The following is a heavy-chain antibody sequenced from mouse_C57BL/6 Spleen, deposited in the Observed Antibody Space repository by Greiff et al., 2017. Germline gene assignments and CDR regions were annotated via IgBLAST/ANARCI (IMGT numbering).Heavy chain of an antibody. V-gene: IGHV1-15*01. J-gene: IGHJ2*01. Sequence: QVQLQQSGAELVRPGASVTLSCKASGYTFTDYEMHWVKQTPVHGLEWIGAIDPETGGPAYNQKFKGKAILTADKSSSTAYMELRSLTSEDSAVYYCTATVVDFDYWGQGTTLTVSS. CDR3: TATVVDFDY. CDR1: GYTFTDYE. CDR2: IDPETGGP. D-gene: IGHD1-1*01.